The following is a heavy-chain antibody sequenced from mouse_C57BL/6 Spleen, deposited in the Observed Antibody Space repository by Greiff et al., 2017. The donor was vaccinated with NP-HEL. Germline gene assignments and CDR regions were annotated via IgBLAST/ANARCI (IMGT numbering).Heavy chain of an antibody. CDR2: IYPGDGDT. Sequence: VQLVESGAELVKPGASVKISCKASGYAFSSYWMNWVKQRPGKGLEWIGQIYPGDGDTNYNGKFKGKATLTADKSSSTAYMQLSSLTSEDSAVYFCASGGVITTVVATNYYAMDYWGQGTSVTVSS. CDR3: ASGGVITTVVATNYYAMDY. V-gene: IGHV1-80*01. CDR1: GYAFSSYW. D-gene: IGHD1-1*01. J-gene: IGHJ4*01.